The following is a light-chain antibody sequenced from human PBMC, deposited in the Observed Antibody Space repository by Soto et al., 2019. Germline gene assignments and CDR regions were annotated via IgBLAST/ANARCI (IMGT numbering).Light chain of an antibody. CDR1: QSVSSY. CDR2: DAS. J-gene: IGKJ5*01. CDR3: QQRSNWPPT. V-gene: IGKV3-11*01. Sequence: EIVLTQSPATLSLSPGERATLSCRASQSVSSYLAWYQQKPGQAPSLLIYDASNRATCIPTRFSGSGSGTDVNLTISSLEPEDFEVYYCQQRSNWPPTFGQGTRLDIK.